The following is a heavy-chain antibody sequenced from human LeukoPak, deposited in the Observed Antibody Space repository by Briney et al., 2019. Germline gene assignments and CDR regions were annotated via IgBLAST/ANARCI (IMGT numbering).Heavy chain of an antibody. V-gene: IGHV1-2*06. CDR1: GYTFTGYY. CDR3: ARDQEGFDY. J-gene: IGHJ4*02. Sequence: ASVKVSCKASGYTFTGYYMHWVRQAPGQGLEWMGRINPNSGGTNYAQKFQGRVTVTRDTSTSTVHMELSGLRSEDTAVYYCARDQEGFDYWGQGTLVTVSS. CDR2: INPNSGGT.